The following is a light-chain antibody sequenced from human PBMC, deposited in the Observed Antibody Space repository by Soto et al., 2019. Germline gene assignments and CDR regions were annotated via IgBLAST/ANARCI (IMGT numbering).Light chain of an antibody. V-gene: IGKV3-20*01. J-gene: IGKJ2*01. CDR2: GAS. CDR1: QSVSSSSY. CDR3: LQYGSSPSYT. Sequence: EIVLTQSPGTLSLSPGERATLSCRASQSVSSSSYLAWYQQKPGQAPRLLIYGASSRATGIPDRFSGSGSSTDFTLTISRLEPEDFPVYYCLQYGSSPSYTFGQGTKLDIK.